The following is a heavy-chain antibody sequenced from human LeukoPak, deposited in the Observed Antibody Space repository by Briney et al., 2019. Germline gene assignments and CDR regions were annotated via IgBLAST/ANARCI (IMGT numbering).Heavy chain of an antibody. CDR1: GFTVSSNY. CDR2: IYTGGST. D-gene: IGHD1-26*01. V-gene: IGHV3-66*01. Sequence: PGGSLRLSCAASGFTVSSNYMSWVRQAPGKGLEWVSVIYTGGSTDYADSVKGRFTISRDNPKNTLYLQMNSLRAEDTAVYYCARGSGSYQGVDYWGQGTLVTVSS. J-gene: IGHJ4*02. CDR3: ARGSGSYQGVDY.